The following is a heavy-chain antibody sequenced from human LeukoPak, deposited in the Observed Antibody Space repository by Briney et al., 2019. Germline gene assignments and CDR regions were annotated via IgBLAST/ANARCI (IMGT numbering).Heavy chain of an antibody. Sequence: PGRSLRLSCAASGFTFSSYAMHWVRQAPGKGLEWVAVISYDGSNKYYADSVKGRFTISRDNSKNTLYLQMNSLRAEDTAVYYCAKSGSGSYCLDYWGQGTLVTVSS. CDR2: ISYDGSNK. CDR1: GFTFSSYA. J-gene: IGHJ4*02. V-gene: IGHV3-30*04. CDR3: AKSGSGSYCLDY. D-gene: IGHD1-26*01.